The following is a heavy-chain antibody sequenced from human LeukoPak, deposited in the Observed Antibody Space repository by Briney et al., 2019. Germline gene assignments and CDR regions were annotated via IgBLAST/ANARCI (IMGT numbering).Heavy chain of an antibody. D-gene: IGHD3-22*01. V-gene: IGHV4-34*01. Sequence: SETLSLTCAVYGGSFSGYYWSWIRQPPGKGLEWIGEINHSGSTNYNPSLKSRVTISVDTSKNQFSLKLSSVTAADTAVYYCAREMTGHYYDSSGYFEPWGQGTLVTVSS. J-gene: IGHJ4*02. CDR3: AREMTGHYYDSSGYFEP. CDR1: GGSFSGYY. CDR2: INHSGST.